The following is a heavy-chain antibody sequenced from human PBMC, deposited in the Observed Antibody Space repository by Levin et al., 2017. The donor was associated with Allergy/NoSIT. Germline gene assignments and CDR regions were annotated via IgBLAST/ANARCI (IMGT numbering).Heavy chain of an antibody. J-gene: IGHJ4*02. CDR2: IYYGGST. D-gene: IGHD3-3*01. CDR1: GGSISSSSYY. CDR3: ARRITIFGVVVQYYFDY. V-gene: IGHV4-39*01. Sequence: SQTLSLTCTVSGGSISSSSYYWGWIRQPPGKGLEWMGTIYYGGSTYYNPSLKSRVTISVDTSKNQFSLKLSSVTAADTAVYYCARRITIFGVVVQYYFDYWGQGTLVTVSS.